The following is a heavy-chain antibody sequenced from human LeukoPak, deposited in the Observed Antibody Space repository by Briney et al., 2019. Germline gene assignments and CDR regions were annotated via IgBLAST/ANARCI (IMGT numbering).Heavy chain of an antibody. V-gene: IGHV3-21*01. D-gene: IGHD3-22*01. CDR2: ISGSSSYI. CDR1: GFTFSSYS. J-gene: IGHJ4*02. Sequence: GGSLRLSCAASGFTFSSYSMNWVRQAPGKGLGWVSSISGSSSYIYYADSVKGRFTISRDNAKNSLYLQMNSLRAEDTAVYYRARAVWDSSGHLFDYWGQGTLVTVSS. CDR3: ARAVWDSSGHLFDY.